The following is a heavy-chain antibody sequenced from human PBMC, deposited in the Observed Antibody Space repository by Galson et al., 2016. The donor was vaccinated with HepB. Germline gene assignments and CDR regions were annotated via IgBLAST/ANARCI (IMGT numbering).Heavy chain of an antibody. CDR1: GFTFGDYA. D-gene: IGHD5-12*01. V-gene: IGHV3-49*03. CDR2: IRSKAYGGTT. J-gene: IGHJ6*02. CDR3: TRDGYSGYDPDEYYYYYGMDV. Sequence: SLRLSCAASGFTFGDYAMSWFRQAPGKGLEWVGFIRSKAYGGTTEYAASVKGRFTISRDDSKSIAYLQMNSLKTEDTAVYYCTRDGYSGYDPDEYYYYYGMDVWGQGTTVTFS.